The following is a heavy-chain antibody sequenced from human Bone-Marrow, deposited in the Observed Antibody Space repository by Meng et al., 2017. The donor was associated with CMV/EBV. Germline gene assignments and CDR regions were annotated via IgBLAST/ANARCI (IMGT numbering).Heavy chain of an antibody. CDR2: IYYSGST. V-gene: IGHV4-59*01. Sequence: SETLSLTCTVSGGSISSYYWSWIRQPPGKGLEWIGYIYYSGSTNYNPSLKSRVTISVDTSKNQFSLKLSSVTAADTAVYYCARDSGYPWGFDYWGQGPLVTVYS. CDR3: ARDSGYPWGFDY. D-gene: IGHD3-22*01. J-gene: IGHJ4*02. CDR1: GGSISSYY.